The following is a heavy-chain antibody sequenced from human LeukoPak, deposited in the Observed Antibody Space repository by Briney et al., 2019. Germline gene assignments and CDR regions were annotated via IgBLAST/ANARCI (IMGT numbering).Heavy chain of an antibody. D-gene: IGHD3-10*01. CDR3: ARAKPKNMVRGLIMRRESRYYFDY. CDR1: GFTVSSNY. CDR2: IYSGGST. Sequence: GALRLSCAASGFTVSSNYMSWVRQAPGKGLEWVSVIYSGGSTYYADSVKGRFTISRDNSKSTLYIQMNSLRAEDTAVYYCARAKPKNMVRGLIMRRESRYYFDYWGQGTLVTVSS. J-gene: IGHJ4*02. V-gene: IGHV3-53*01.